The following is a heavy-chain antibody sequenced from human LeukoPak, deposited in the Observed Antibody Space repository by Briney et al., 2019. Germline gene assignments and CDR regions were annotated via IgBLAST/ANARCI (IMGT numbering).Heavy chain of an antibody. CDR2: ITTSGGST. D-gene: IGHD6-13*01. Sequence: ASVKVSCKASGYTFTSYYMHWVRQAPGQGLEWMEIITTSGGSTNYAQNFQGRVTMTRDTSTSTVYMELTSLGSEDTAVYYCARVRTIAAVGPDFDFWGQGTLVTVSS. V-gene: IGHV1-46*01. CDR1: GYTFTSYY. J-gene: IGHJ4*02. CDR3: ARVRTIAAVGPDFDF.